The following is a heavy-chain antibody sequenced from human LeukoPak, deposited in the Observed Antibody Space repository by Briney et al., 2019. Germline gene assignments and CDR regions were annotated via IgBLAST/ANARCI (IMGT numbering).Heavy chain of an antibody. Sequence: SETLSLTCAVYGGSFSGYYWSWIRQPPEKGLEWIGEINHSGSTNYNPSLKSRVTISVDTSKNQFSLKLSSVTAADTAVYYCARGSGYFQHWGQGTLVTVSS. V-gene: IGHV4-34*01. CDR1: GGSFSGYY. J-gene: IGHJ1*01. CDR2: INHSGST. CDR3: ARGSGYFQH.